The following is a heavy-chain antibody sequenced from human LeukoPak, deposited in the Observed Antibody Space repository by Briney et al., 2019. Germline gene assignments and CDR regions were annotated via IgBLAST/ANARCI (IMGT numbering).Heavy chain of an antibody. CDR1: GFTVSSNY. CDR3: ARDPSRGYNYYSYMDV. CDR2: ISGSSAAI. Sequence: GGSLRLSCAASGFTVSSNYMSWVRQAPGKGLEWVSYISGSSAAIYYADSVEGRFTISRDKAKNSLYLQMNSLRAEDTAVYYCARDPSRGYNYYSYMDVWGKGTTVTVSS. V-gene: IGHV3-48*01. J-gene: IGHJ6*03. D-gene: IGHD6-13*01.